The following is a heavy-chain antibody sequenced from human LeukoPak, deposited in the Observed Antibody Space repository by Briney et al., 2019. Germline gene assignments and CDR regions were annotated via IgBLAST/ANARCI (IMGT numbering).Heavy chain of an antibody. CDR3: AREQYYGSQDAFDI. Sequence: PGGSLRLSCAASGFTFSGYSMNWVRQAPGKGLEWVAFIRYDGSNKYYADSVKGRFTISRDNSKNTLYLQMNSLRAEDTAVYYCAREQYYGSQDAFDIWGQGTVVTVSS. D-gene: IGHD3-10*01. J-gene: IGHJ3*02. CDR2: IRYDGSNK. V-gene: IGHV3-30*02. CDR1: GFTFSGYS.